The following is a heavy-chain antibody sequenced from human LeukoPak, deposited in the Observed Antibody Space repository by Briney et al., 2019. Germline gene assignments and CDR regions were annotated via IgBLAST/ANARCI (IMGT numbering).Heavy chain of an antibody. J-gene: IGHJ4*02. CDR3: ARGIAAAGHSVFDY. D-gene: IGHD6-13*01. CDR1: GGSFSGYY. V-gene: IGHV4-34*01. Sequence: PSETLSLTCAVYGGSFSGYYWSWIRQPPGKGLEWIGEINHSGSTNYNPSLKSRVTISVDTSKNQFSLKLSSATAADTAVYYCARGIAAAGHSVFDYWGQGTLVTVSS. CDR2: INHSGST.